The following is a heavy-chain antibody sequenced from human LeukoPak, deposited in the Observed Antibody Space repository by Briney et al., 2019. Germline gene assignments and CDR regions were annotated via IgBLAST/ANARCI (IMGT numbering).Heavy chain of an antibody. CDR3: VGYYDFWSVNYYYMDV. D-gene: IGHD3-3*01. CDR2: IRYDGSNK. J-gene: IGHJ6*03. Sequence: GGSLRLSCAASGFTFSSYGMHWVRQAPGKGLEWVGFIRYDGSNKYYADSVKGRFTISRDNSKNTLYLQMNSPRAEDTAVYYCVGYYDFWSVNYYYMDVRGKGTTVTVSS. CDR1: GFTFSSYG. V-gene: IGHV3-30*02.